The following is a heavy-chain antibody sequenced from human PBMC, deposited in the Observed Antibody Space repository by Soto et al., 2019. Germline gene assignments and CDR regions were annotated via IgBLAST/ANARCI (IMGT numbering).Heavy chain of an antibody. J-gene: IGHJ4*02. V-gene: IGHV1-69*06. CDR3: AGTTYYYGSGSYPPDY. D-gene: IGHD3-10*01. CDR2: IIPIFGTA. Sequence: WASVKVSCKASGGTFSSYAISWVRQAPGQGLEWMGGIIPIFGTANYAQKFQGRVTITADKSTSTAYMELSSLRSEDTAVYYCAGTTYYYGSGSYPPDYWGQGTLVTVSS. CDR1: GGTFSSYA.